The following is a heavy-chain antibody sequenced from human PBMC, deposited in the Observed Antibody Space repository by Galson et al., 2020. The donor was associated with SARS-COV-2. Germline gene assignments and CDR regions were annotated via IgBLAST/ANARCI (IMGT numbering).Heavy chain of an antibody. V-gene: IGHV3-74*01. CDR3: ARGDMGNDYFDY. D-gene: IGHD7-27*01. CDR2: IYSEGSST. Sequence: GGSLRLSCAVSGFTFSNHWMHWVRQAPGKGLVWVSCIYSEGSSTSYADSVKGRFTISGDNAKNTLHLQMNSLRAEDTAVYYCARGDMGNDYFDYWGQGTLVTVSS. J-gene: IGHJ4*02. CDR1: GFTFSNHW.